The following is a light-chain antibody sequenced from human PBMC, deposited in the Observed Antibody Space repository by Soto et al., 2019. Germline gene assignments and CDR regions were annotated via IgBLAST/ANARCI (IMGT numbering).Light chain of an antibody. CDR1: SSDVGGYNF. Sequence: QSVLTQPASVSGSPGQSITISCTGTSSDVGGYNFVSWYRQYPGKAPKLIIYDVSSRPSGVSTRFSGSNSGNTASLTISGRQAEDEADYHCSSYLHTYIRVFGGGTKLTVL. J-gene: IGLJ3*02. CDR3: SSYLHTYIRV. V-gene: IGLV2-14*01. CDR2: DVS.